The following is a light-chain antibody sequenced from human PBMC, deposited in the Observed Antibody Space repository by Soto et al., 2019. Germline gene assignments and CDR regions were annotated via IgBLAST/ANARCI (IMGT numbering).Light chain of an antibody. J-gene: IGKJ5*01. Sequence: DIQMTQSPSSLSASVGDRVTITCRASQSISRYLNWYQQKPGTAPKLLIYTTSSLQSGVPSRFSGSGSGTDFTLTVSSLQPEDFATYYCHQSYDIPTFGQGTRLEIK. V-gene: IGKV1-39*01. CDR2: TTS. CDR1: QSISRY. CDR3: HQSYDIPT.